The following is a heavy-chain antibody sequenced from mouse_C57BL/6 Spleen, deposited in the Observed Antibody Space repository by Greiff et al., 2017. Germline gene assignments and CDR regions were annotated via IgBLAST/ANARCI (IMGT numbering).Heavy chain of an antibody. D-gene: IGHD2-12*01. V-gene: IGHV14-4*01. J-gene: IGHJ1*03. CDR3: TTQGRHYWYFDV. CDR2: IDPENGDT. CDR1: GFNIKDDY. Sequence: VQLQQSGAELVRPGASVKLSCTASGFNIKDDYMHWVKQRPEQGLEWIGWIDPENGDTEYASKFQGKATITADTSSNTAYLQLSSLTSEYTAVYYCTTQGRHYWYFDVWGTGATVTVSS.